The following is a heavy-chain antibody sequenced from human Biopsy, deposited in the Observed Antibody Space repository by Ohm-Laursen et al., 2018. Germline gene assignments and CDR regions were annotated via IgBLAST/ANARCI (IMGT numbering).Heavy chain of an antibody. V-gene: IGHV1-8*01. D-gene: IGHD6-6*01. Sequence: ASVKVSCKASGYSFSTYDVNWVRQARGQGLEWMGWMIPSSGKTGHAQRFQGRVTLTMNTSISTAYMELSGPRSEDTAVYFCARGYSRRVSIFEASIYWFDTWGQGTLVTVSS. CDR3: ARGYSRRVSIFEASIYWFDT. CDR1: GYSFSTYD. CDR2: MIPSSGKT. J-gene: IGHJ5*02.